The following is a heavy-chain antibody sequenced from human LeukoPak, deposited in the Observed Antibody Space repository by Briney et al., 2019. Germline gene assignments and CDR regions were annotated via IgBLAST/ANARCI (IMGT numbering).Heavy chain of an antibody. V-gene: IGHV3-7*01. J-gene: IGHJ4*01. Sequence: PGGSLRLSCAASGFTFSSYWMSWVRQAPGKGLEWVANIKQDGSEKYYVDSVKGRFTISRDNAKNSLYLQMNSLRAEDTAVYYCARDVYCSGGSCFASTPRFDYWGHGTLVTVSS. CDR3: ARDVYCSGGSCFASTPRFDY. CDR2: IKQDGSEK. CDR1: GFTFSSYW. D-gene: IGHD2-15*01.